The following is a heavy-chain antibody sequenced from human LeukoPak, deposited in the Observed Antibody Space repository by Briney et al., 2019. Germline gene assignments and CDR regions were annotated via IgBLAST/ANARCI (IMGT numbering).Heavy chain of an antibody. CDR3: AKEEEWLRGIDY. J-gene: IGHJ4*02. CDR2: IRYDGSNK. D-gene: IGHD5-12*01. CDR1: GFTFSSYV. V-gene: IGHV3-30*02. Sequence: PGGSLRLSCAASGFTFSSYVMHWVRQAPGKGLEWVAFIRYDGSNKYYADSVKGRFTISRDNSKNTLYLQMNSLRAEDTAVYYCAKEEEWLRGIDYWGQGTLVTVSS.